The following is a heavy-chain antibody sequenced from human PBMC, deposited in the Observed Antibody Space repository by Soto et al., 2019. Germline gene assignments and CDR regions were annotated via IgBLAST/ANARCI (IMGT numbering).Heavy chain of an antibody. D-gene: IGHD3-22*01. Sequence: QPGGSLRLSCAASGFTFSSYGMHWVRQAPGKGLEWVAVISNEEANKNYVDSVKGRFTVSRDNSKNTLSLQMNSLRVEDTAIYYCAKGSSGYYYPHLDNWGQGTPVTVSS. CDR2: ISNEEANK. J-gene: IGHJ4*02. V-gene: IGHV3-30*18. CDR1: GFTFSSYG. CDR3: AKGSSGYYYPHLDN.